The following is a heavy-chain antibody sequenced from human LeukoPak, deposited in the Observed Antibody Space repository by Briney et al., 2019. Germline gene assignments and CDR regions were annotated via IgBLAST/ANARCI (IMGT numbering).Heavy chain of an antibody. D-gene: IGHD3-16*01. V-gene: IGHV3-23*01. CDR3: GRDSLGGDY. CDR2: ISGSGGST. Sequence: GGSLRLSCAASGFTFSSYAMSWVRQAPGKGLEWVSGISGSGGSTFYADSVKGRFTISRDNSKNTLYLQMNRLRAEDTAVYYCGRDSLGGDYWGQGTLVTVSS. J-gene: IGHJ4*02. CDR1: GFTFSSYA.